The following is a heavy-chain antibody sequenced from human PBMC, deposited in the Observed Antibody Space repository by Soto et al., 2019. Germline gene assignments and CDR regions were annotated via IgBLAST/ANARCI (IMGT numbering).Heavy chain of an antibody. CDR1: GYTFTSYG. D-gene: IGHD6-19*01. CDR2: ISAYDGNT. Sequence: QVQLVQSGAEVKKPGASVKVSFKASGYTFTSYGISWVRQAPGQGLEWMGWISAYDGNTNYAQKLQGRVTMTTDTTTSTAYMELRSLRSDDTAVYYCARTRNSRVAEGMDVWGQGTTVTVSS. CDR3: ARTRNSRVAEGMDV. J-gene: IGHJ6*02. V-gene: IGHV1-18*01.